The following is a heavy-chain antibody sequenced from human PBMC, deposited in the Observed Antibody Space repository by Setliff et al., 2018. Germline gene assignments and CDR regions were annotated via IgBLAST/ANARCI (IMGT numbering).Heavy chain of an antibody. V-gene: IGHV4-59*01. CDR3: ARFTGTTPYYYGMDV. CDR1: GGSINSYY. CDR2: IYYSGNSNYDT. D-gene: IGHD1-7*01. J-gene: IGHJ6*02. Sequence: SETLSLTCIVSGGSINSYYWNWIRQPPGKGLEWIGYIYYSGNSNYDTNYNPSLKSRVTILSDTSKNQFSLILSSVTAADTAVYYCARFTGTTPYYYGMDVWGQGTTVTVSS.